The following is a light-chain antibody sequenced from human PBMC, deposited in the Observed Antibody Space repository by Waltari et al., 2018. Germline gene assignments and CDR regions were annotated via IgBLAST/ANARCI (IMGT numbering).Light chain of an antibody. CDR3: CSYAGYYTV. CDR1: SSDVGGYNL. V-gene: IGLV2-11*01. CDR2: DVN. Sequence: QSALTQPRSVSGSPGQSVTISCTGTSSDVGGYNLVSWYQQYPGKAPKLVIYDVNKRPSGVPDRFSGSKSGNTASLIISGLQTEDEADYYCCSYAGYYTVFGGGTKVAVL. J-gene: IGLJ3*02.